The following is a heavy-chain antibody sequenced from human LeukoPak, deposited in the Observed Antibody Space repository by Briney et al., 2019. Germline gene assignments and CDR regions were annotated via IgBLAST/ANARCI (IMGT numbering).Heavy chain of an antibody. CDR2: IKQDGSEK. CDR3: AKKAQYNGNYPLDY. Sequence: PGGSLRLSCAASGFTFSSYAMSWVRQAPGKGLEWVANIKQDGSEKYYVDSVKGRFTISRDNSKNTLYLQMNSLRAEDTALYFCAKKAQYNGNYPLDYWGQGALVTVSS. J-gene: IGHJ4*02. V-gene: IGHV3-7*03. D-gene: IGHD1-26*01. CDR1: GFTFSSYA.